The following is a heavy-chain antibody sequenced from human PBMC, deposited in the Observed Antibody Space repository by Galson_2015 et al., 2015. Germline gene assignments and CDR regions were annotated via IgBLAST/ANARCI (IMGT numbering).Heavy chain of an antibody. CDR2: ISWNSGSI. CDR3: AKAYCSGGSCQYYFDY. J-gene: IGHJ4*02. D-gene: IGHD2-15*01. Sequence: SLRLSCAASGFTFDDYAMHWVRQAPGKGLEWVSGISWNSGSIGYADSVKGRFTISRDNAKNSLYLQMNSLRAEDTALYYCAKAYCSGGSCQYYFDYWGQGTLVTVSS. CDR1: GFTFDDYA. V-gene: IGHV3-9*01.